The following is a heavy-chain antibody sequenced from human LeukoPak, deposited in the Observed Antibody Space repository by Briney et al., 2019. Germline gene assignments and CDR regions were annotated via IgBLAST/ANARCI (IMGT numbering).Heavy chain of an antibody. CDR2: INPNSGAT. Sequence: ASVKVSCKASGYTFTAFYMHWVRQAPGQGLEWMGWINPNSGATNYAQKFQGRVTMTRDTSITKAYMDLRSLRSDDTAIYYCARDSPDGSGTYYNDSPDYWGQGTLVTVSS. J-gene: IGHJ4*02. CDR1: GYTFTAFY. V-gene: IGHV1-2*02. CDR3: ARDSPDGSGTYYNDSPDY. D-gene: IGHD3-10*01.